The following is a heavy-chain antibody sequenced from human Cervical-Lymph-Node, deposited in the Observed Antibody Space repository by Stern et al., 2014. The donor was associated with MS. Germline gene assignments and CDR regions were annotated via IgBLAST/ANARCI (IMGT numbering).Heavy chain of an antibody. V-gene: IGHV1-2*04. CDR2: INPNTGVT. CDR1: GYTFTGFF. CDR3: ARGYPFFDN. Sequence: QVQLVQSGAEVKKPGASVKVSCTASGYTFTGFFLHWVRLAPGQGLEWVGWINPNTGVTKSAQKFQGWVTLTRDTSINTVYMELNRLKSDDTAVFYCARGYPFFDNWGQGTLVTVSS. J-gene: IGHJ4*02. D-gene: IGHD2-15*01.